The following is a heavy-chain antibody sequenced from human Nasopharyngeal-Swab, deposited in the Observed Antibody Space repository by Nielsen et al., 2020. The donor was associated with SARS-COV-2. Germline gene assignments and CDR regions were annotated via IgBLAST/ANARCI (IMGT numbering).Heavy chain of an antibody. V-gene: IGHV3-21*01. CDR2: ISSTGDYI. J-gene: IGHJ4*02. Sequence: VRQAPGKGLEWVSGISSTGDYIYYAASVKGRFTISRDNAKNSLYLQMNSLRAEDAAVNYCVRDTPAMFVYWGQGTLVTVSS. CDR3: VRDTPAMFVY.